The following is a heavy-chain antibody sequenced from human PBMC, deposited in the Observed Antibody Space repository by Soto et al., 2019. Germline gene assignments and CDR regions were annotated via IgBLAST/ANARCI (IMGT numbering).Heavy chain of an antibody. CDR2: IYSGGSA. CDR3: ARVGMGDYIWGSYVLGY. V-gene: IGHV3-53*04. Sequence: PGGSLRLSCAASGFTVSSNYMSWVRQAPGKGLEWVSVIYSGGSAYYADSVKGRFTISRHNSKNTLYLQMNSLRAEDTAVYYCARVGMGDYIWGSYVLGYWGQGTLVTVSS. CDR1: GFTVSSNY. D-gene: IGHD3-16*01. J-gene: IGHJ4*02.